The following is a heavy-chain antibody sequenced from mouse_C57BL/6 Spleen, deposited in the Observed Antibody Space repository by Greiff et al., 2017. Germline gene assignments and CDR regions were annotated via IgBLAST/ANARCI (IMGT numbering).Heavy chain of an antibody. V-gene: IGHV1-55*01. Sequence: QVQLQQPGAELVKPGASVKMSCKASGYTFTSYWITWVKQRPGQGLEWIGDIYPGSGSTNYNEKFKSKATLTVDTSSSTAYMQLSSLTSEDSAVYYCARTPFTVYYGSSYGGGWYFGVWGTGTTVTGSS. J-gene: IGHJ1*03. CDR1: GYTFTSYW. CDR2: IYPGSGST. D-gene: IGHD1-1*01. CDR3: ARTPFTVYYGSSYGGGWYFGV.